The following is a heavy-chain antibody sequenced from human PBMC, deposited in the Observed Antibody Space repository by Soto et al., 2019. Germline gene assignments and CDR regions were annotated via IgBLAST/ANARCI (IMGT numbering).Heavy chain of an antibody. CDR3: ARDPLTYYYDSSGDALDI. J-gene: IGHJ3*02. CDR2: ISAYNGNT. V-gene: IGHV1-18*01. D-gene: IGHD3-22*01. Sequence: ASVKVSCKASGYTFTSYGISWVRQAPGQGLEWMGWISAYNGNTNYAQKLQGRVTMTTDTSTSTAYMELRSLRSDDTAVYYCARDPLTYYYDSSGDALDIWGQGTMVTVSS. CDR1: GYTFTSYG.